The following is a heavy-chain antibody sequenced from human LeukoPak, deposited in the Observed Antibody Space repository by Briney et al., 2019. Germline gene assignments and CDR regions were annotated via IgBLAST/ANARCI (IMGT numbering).Heavy chain of an antibody. J-gene: IGHJ3*02. CDR1: GFTFSSYA. Sequence: GGSLRLSCAASGFTFSSYAMHWVRQAPGKGLEWVAVISYDGSNKYYADSVKGRFTISRDNSKNTLYLQMNSLRSEDTAVYYCARAMTGGPDAFDIWGQGTMVTVSS. V-gene: IGHV3-30-3*01. D-gene: IGHD3-9*01. CDR2: ISYDGSNK. CDR3: ARAMTGGPDAFDI.